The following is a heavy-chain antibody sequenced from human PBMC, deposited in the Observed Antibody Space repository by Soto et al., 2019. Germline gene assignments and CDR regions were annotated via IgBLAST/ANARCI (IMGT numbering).Heavy chain of an antibody. Sequence: QLRLQESGPGLVKPSETLFLTCNVSGGSISSSSYYWGWIRQPPGKGLEWIGSIYYSGSTYYNPSLKGRVTISVDTSKTQFSLNLISVTAADTAVYYCARHTRSGCTSTSCYSDVWGQGTTVTVSS. CDR2: IYYSGST. J-gene: IGHJ6*02. CDR1: GGSISSSSYY. CDR3: ARHTRSGCTSTSCYSDV. V-gene: IGHV4-39*01. D-gene: IGHD2-2*01.